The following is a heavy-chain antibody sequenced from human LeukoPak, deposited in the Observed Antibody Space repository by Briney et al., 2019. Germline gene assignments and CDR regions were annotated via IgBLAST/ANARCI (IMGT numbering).Heavy chain of an antibody. J-gene: IGHJ4*02. Sequence: PGGSLRVSCAASGFTFSDYNMNWVRQAPGKGLEWVSSISSTSTYIYYADSLKGRFTISRDNAKNSVYLQMNSLRADDTAVYYCARVLNYFEYWGQGTLVTVSS. V-gene: IGHV3-21*01. CDR1: GFTFSDYN. CDR3: ARVLNYFEY. CDR2: ISSTSTYI.